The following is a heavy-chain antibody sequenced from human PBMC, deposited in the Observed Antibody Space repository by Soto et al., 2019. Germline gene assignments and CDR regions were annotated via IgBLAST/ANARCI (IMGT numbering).Heavy chain of an antibody. CDR1: GGTFSSDS. D-gene: IGHD4-17*01. CDR2: IIPMFGTP. CDR3: AREGGSEGPVKTYGDAYNWFDP. V-gene: IGHV1-69*01. Sequence: QVQLVQSGAEVKKPGSSVRVSCTASGGTFSSDSVSWVRQARGEGLEWMGGIIPMFGTPTYSEKFQGRITITADQSASTVYLELRTLRSEDTALYFCAREGGSEGPVKTYGDAYNWFDPWGPGTQVTVSS. J-gene: IGHJ5*02.